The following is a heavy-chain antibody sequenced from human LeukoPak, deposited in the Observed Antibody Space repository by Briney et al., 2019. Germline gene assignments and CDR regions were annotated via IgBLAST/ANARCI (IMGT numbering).Heavy chain of an antibody. CDR2: IYPGDSDT. V-gene: IGHV5-51*01. CDR1: GYSFNTYW. D-gene: IGHD3-3*01. J-gene: IGHJ6*02. Sequence: GESLKISCRGSGYSFNTYWIVWVRQMPGKGLECMGLIYPGDSDTKYSPSFKGQVTISADKSISTAYLQWRSLKASDTAMYYCARQYDFWSGQYYYGMDVWGQGTTVTVSS. CDR3: ARQYDFWSGQYYYGMDV.